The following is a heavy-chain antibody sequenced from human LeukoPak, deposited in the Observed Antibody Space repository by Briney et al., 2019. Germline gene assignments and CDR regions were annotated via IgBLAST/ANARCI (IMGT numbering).Heavy chain of an antibody. V-gene: IGHV3-48*04. D-gene: IGHD1-26*01. Sequence: GGSLRLSCVASGSTFSSYSMNWVRQAPGKGLEWVSYIRSISSTIYYADSVKGRFTISRDNAKNSLYLQMSSLRAEDTAVYYCARGSGSYGPGAWGQGTLVTASS. CDR2: IRSISSTI. CDR1: GSTFSSYS. J-gene: IGHJ5*02. CDR3: ARGSGSYGPGA.